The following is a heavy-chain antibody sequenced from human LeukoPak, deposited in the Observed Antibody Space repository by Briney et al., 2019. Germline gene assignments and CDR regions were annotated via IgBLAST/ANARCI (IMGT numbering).Heavy chain of an antibody. CDR3: ASAIIAARPDYFDY. D-gene: IGHD6-6*01. V-gene: IGHV1-69*02. CDR1: GGTLSSYT. CDR2: IIPILGIA. Sequence: SVKVSCKASGGTLSSYTISWVRQAPGQGLEWMGRIIPILGIANYAQKFQGRVTITADKSTSTAYMELSSLRSEDTAVYYCASAIIAARPDYFDYWGQGTLVTVSS. J-gene: IGHJ4*02.